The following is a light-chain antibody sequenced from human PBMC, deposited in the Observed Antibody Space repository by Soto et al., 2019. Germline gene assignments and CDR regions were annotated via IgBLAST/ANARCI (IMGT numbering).Light chain of an antibody. Sequence: DIVMTQSPDSLAVSLGERATINCKSSQTVLYSSNNKNYLAWYQQKPGQPPKLLIYWASTRESGVPDRFSGSGSGTDFTLTISSLQAEDVAVYYCQQYYTNWTFGQGTTVEIK. CDR2: WAS. V-gene: IGKV4-1*01. CDR3: QQYYTNWT. J-gene: IGKJ1*01. CDR1: QTVLYSSNNKNY.